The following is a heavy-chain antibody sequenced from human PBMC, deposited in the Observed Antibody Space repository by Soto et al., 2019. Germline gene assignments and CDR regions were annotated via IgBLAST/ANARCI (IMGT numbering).Heavy chain of an antibody. CDR3: ARGPGNRFDY. CDR1: GGSISSYY. Sequence: QVQLQESGPGLVMPSETLSLTCTVSGGSISSYYWSWIRQPPVKGLEWIGYIYYSGITNYNPSLKSRVTISVNTSKNQFSLKLSSVTAADTAVYYCARGPGNRFDYWGQGTLVTVSS. J-gene: IGHJ4*02. CDR2: IYYSGIT. V-gene: IGHV4-59*01.